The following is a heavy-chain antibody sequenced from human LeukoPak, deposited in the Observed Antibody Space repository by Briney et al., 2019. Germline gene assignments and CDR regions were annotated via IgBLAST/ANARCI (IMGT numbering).Heavy chain of an antibody. CDR3: AKDRYYDSSGPAPIDY. CDR2: ISYDGSNK. V-gene: IGHV3-30*18. J-gene: IGHJ4*02. CDR1: GFTFSSYG. D-gene: IGHD3-22*01. Sequence: GALRLSCAASGFTFSSYGMHWVRQAPGKGLEWVAVISYDGSNKYYADSVKGRFTISRDNSKNTLYLQMNSLRAEDTAVYYCAKDRYYDSSGPAPIDYWGQGTLVTVSS.